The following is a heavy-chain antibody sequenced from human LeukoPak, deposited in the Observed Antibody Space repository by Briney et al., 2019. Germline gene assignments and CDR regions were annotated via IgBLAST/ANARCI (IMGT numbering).Heavy chain of an antibody. CDR3: ARLIPMRYYDSSGYFDY. D-gene: IGHD3-22*01. Sequence: SETLSLTCTVSGGSISGSTFYWAWIRQPPGKGLEWIGNIHYTGTTYYNPSLKSRVTISVDTSKNQFSLKLSSVTAADTAVYYCARLIPMRYYDSSGYFDYWGQGTLVTVSS. CDR2: IHYTGTT. V-gene: IGHV4-39*01. CDR1: GGSISGSTFY. J-gene: IGHJ4*02.